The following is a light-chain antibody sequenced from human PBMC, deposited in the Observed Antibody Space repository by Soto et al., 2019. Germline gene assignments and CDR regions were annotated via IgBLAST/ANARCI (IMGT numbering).Light chain of an antibody. V-gene: IGKV1-39*01. Sequence: DIQMTQSRSSLSASVEDRVIITCRASQSISNHLNWYQQKPGKAPKLLFFAASSLQSGVPSRFSGSRSGPDSTLTISSLQPEDFATYYCQQSYSSPPTFGQGTKVDIK. CDR3: QQSYSSPPT. CDR1: QSISNH. J-gene: IGKJ1*01. CDR2: AAS.